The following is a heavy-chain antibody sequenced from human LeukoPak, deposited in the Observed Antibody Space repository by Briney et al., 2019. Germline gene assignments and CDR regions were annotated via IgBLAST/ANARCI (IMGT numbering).Heavy chain of an antibody. Sequence: GESLRLSCAASGFTFSSNGMHWVRQAPGKGLEWVAVIWYDGSNKYYAGSVKGRFTISRDNSKNTLYLQMNSLRAEDTAVYYCAKDLHYYGSGTSLWGKGTTVTVSS. V-gene: IGHV3-33*06. CDR3: AKDLHYYGSGTSL. D-gene: IGHD3-10*01. J-gene: IGHJ6*04. CDR2: IWYDGSNK. CDR1: GFTFSSNG.